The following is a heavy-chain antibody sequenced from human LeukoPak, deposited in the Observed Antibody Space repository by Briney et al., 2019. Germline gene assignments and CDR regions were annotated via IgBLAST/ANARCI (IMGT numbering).Heavy chain of an antibody. CDR2: ISYDGSNK. D-gene: IGHD1-7*01. Sequence: QPGRSLRLSCAASGFTFSSYGMHWVRQAPGKGLEWVAVISYDGSNKYYADSVKGRFTISRDNSKNTLYLQMNSLRAEDTAVYYCAKDRLRNYGYDAFDIWGQGTMVTVSS. CDR3: AKDRLRNYGYDAFDI. CDR1: GFTFSSYG. J-gene: IGHJ3*02. V-gene: IGHV3-30*18.